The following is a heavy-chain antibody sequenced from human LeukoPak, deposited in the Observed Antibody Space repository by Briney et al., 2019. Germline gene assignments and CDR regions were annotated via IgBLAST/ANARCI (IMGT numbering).Heavy chain of an antibody. CDR2: IYHTGTT. J-gene: IGHJ4*02. CDR3: ARHRSYSGADY. Sequence: SETLSLTCTVSGFSISNDYYWTWLRQPLGKGLEWIGGIYHTGTTYYNPSLRGRVSISLDTSKNQFSLKLSSVTAADTAVYYCARHRSYSGADYWGQGTLVTVSS. CDR1: GFSISNDYY. D-gene: IGHD1-26*01. V-gene: IGHV4-38-2*02.